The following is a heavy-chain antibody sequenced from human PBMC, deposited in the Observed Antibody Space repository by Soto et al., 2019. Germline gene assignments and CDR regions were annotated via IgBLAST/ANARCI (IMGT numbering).Heavy chain of an antibody. CDR1: GFTFRSYA. CDR2: ISAGGSNT. Sequence: EVQLLESGGGLVQPGGSLRLSCAVSGFTFRSYAMSWVRQAPGKGPEWVSVISAGGSNTYYAESVKGRFTISRDNSKNTLYLQMNSLRDEDTAVYYCAKKGPPRDAFDIWGQGTMVTAST. CDR3: AKKGPPRDAFDI. J-gene: IGHJ3*02. V-gene: IGHV3-23*01.